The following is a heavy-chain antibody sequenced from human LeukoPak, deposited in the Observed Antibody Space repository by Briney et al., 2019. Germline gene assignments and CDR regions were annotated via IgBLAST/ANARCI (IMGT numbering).Heavy chain of an antibody. Sequence: ASVKVSCKASGYTFTSYYMHWVRQAPGQGLEWMGIINPSGGSTNYAQKLQDRVTMTRDTSTSTVYMELSSLRSEDTAVYYCARAPKNDAYDIWGRGTMVTVSS. CDR3: ARAPKNDAYDI. CDR2: INPSGGST. J-gene: IGHJ3*02. CDR1: GYTFTSYY. V-gene: IGHV1-46*01.